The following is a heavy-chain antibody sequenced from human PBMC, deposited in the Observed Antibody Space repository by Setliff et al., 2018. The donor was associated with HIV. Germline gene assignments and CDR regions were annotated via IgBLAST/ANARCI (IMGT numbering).Heavy chain of an antibody. Sequence: SETLSLTCAVYGGPLSGHYWSWIRQPPGQGLGWIGETSHSGKTNYNPSLKSRVTISVDTSKNQFSLKLTSVTAADTAVYYCVTSSSWSSRLNFWGPGMLVTVSS. D-gene: IGHD2-2*01. CDR3: VTSSSWSSRLNF. V-gene: IGHV4-34*01. CDR1: GGPLSGHY. J-gene: IGHJ4*02. CDR2: TSHSGKT.